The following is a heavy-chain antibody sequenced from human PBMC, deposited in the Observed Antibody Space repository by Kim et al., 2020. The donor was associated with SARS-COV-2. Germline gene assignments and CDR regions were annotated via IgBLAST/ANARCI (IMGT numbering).Heavy chain of an antibody. CDR3: VRPRWIDAFDI. J-gene: IGHJ3*02. CDR2: T. V-gene: IGHV3-74*03. D-gene: IGHD5-12*01. Sequence: TKYADSVKGRFTISRDSAKNTLYLQMDSLTAEDTAVCYCVRPRWIDAFDIWGQDNGHRLF.